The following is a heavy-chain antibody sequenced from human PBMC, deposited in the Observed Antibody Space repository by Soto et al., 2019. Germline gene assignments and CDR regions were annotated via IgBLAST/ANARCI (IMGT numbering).Heavy chain of an antibody. V-gene: IGHV3-15*01. D-gene: IGHD1-1*01. Sequence: EVQLVESGGGLVKPGGSLRLSCAASGLIFSDVWMTWVRQAPGEGLEWVGRIKTKPDDGTIDYAAPVRGRFTISRDDSKNTLYLQMTSLTPDDTGVYYCTTSNLGVDFWGPGTLVTVSS. CDR1: GLIFSDVW. CDR2: IKTKPDDGTI. J-gene: IGHJ4*02. CDR3: TTSNLGVDF.